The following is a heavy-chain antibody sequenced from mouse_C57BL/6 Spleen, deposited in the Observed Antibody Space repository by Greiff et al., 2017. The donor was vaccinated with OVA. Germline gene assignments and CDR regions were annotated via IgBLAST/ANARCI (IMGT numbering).Heavy chain of an antibody. J-gene: IGHJ2*01. Sequence: EVQVVESGGGLVQPGGSLSLSCAASGFTFTDYYMSWVRQPPGKALEWLGFIRNKANGYTTEYSASVKGRFTISRDNSQSILYLQMNALRAEDSATYYCAKGDSNPYFFDYWGQGTTLTVSS. CDR2: IRNKANGYTT. CDR1: GFTFTDYY. CDR3: AKGDSNPYFFDY. V-gene: IGHV7-3*03. D-gene: IGHD2-5*01.